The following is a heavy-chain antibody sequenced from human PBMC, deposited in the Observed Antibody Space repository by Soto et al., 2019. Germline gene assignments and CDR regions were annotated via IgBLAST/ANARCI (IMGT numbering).Heavy chain of an antibody. CDR2: ISSSGSTI. Sequence: PGGSMGISCAACGLTLRIYEITGICKAPGKGLEWVSYISSSGSTIYYADSVKGRFTISRDNAKNSLYLQMNSLRAGDTAVYYCARIKGYGAFDIWGQGTMVTVSS. J-gene: IGHJ3*02. D-gene: IGHD5-12*01. CDR3: ARIKGYGAFDI. CDR1: GLTLRIYE. V-gene: IGHV3-11*01.